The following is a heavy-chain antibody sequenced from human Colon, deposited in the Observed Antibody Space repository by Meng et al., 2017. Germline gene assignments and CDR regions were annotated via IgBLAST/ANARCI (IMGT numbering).Heavy chain of an antibody. CDR2: ISTSSRYI. J-gene: IGHJ4*02. CDR3: ARGADGSSSYYKIAY. V-gene: IGHV3-21*01. Sequence: GESLKISCAASGFAFSSYSMKWVRQAAGKGLEWVSSISTSSRYIFYADSVKGRFTISRDNAKNSLYLQMNSLRAEDTDVYYCARGADGSSSYYKIAYWGQGTLVTVSS. CDR1: GFAFSSYS. D-gene: IGHD3-10*01.